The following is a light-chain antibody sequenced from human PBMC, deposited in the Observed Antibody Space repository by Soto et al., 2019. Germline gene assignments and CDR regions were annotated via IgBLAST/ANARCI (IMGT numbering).Light chain of an antibody. Sequence: QSVLTQPASVSGSPGQSITISCCGTSSDVGSYDYVSWYQQFPGKTPKLIIYAVSDRPSGVSNRFSGSKSGITASLTISGLQAEDEGDYYCSSYSDKSTYVFGTGTKVTVL. CDR3: SSYSDKSTYV. V-gene: IGLV2-14*03. J-gene: IGLJ1*01. CDR1: SSDVGSYDY. CDR2: AVS.